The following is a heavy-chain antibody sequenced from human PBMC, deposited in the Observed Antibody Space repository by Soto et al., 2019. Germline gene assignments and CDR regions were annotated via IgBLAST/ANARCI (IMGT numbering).Heavy chain of an antibody. Sequence: QVQLVQSGPEVRKPGASVRLSCATSGYNFNQYYIHWVRQAPGQGLEWMGIINLRGGTTEYAHKFRGRVTVTGDTSTRTAYMELSSLRSGDTAVYFCARGPDDSDVPRWDHWGQGTLITVSS. CDR3: ARGPDDSDVPRWDH. V-gene: IGHV1-46*02. D-gene: IGHD4-17*01. CDR1: GYNFNQYY. CDR2: INLRGGTT. J-gene: IGHJ4*02.